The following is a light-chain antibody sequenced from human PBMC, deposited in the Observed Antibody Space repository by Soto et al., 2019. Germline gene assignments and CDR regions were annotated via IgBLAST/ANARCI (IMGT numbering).Light chain of an antibody. Sequence: QPVLTQSPSASASLGASVKLTCTLSSGHSTYAIAWHQQQPEKGPRYLMKLNSDGRHSKGDGIPDRFSGTSSGAERYLTISSLQSEDEAAYYCQTWGTGGDVVFGGGTKVTVL. CDR1: SGHSTYA. V-gene: IGLV4-69*01. J-gene: IGLJ2*01. CDR2: LNSDGRH. CDR3: QTWGTGGDVV.